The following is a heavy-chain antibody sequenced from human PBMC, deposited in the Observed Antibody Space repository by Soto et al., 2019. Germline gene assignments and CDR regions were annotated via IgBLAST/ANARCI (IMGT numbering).Heavy chain of an antibody. CDR1: GFTFSNYA. CDR3: ASKLTLGSSSDY. V-gene: IGHV3-23*01. CDR2: IGGSGAPT. D-gene: IGHD1-7*01. J-gene: IGHJ4*02. Sequence: EVQLLESGGGLVQPGGSLRLSCAASGFTFSNYAMNWVRQAPGKGLEWVSTIGGSGAPTYYADSVRGRFTISRDNSKNTLYLQMNNLRDEDTAVYFCASKLTLGSSSDYWGQGTLVTVSS.